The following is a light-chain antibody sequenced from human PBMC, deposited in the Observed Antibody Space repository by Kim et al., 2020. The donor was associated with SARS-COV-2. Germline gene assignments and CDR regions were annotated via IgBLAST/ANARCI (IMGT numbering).Light chain of an antibody. CDR2: AAS. CDR3: QKYNNAPWT. Sequence: DIQMTQSPSSLSASVGDRVTITCRASQDISNYLAWYQQKPGKVPKLLIYAASALQLGVPSRFSGSGSGTDFTLTVTSLQPEDVATYYCQKYNNAPWTFGQGTKVDIK. J-gene: IGKJ1*01. CDR1: QDISNY. V-gene: IGKV1-27*01.